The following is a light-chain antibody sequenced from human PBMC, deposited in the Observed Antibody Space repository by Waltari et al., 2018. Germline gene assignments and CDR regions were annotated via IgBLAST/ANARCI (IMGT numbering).Light chain of an antibody. CDR2: GAS. V-gene: IGKV3-20*01. CDR1: QSVSRA. Sequence: EIVLTPSPGTLSLSLGERATVSCRASQSVSRALAWYQQKPGPAPRLLIYGASTRATGIPDRFSGSGSGTDFSLTSSRLEPDDFAVYYCQHYLRLPVTFGQGTTVEI. J-gene: IGKJ1*01. CDR3: QHYLRLPVT.